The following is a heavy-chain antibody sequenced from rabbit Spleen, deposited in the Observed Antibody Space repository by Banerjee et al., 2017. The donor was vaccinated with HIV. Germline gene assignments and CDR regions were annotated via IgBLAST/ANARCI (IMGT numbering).Heavy chain of an antibody. V-gene: IGHV1S40*01. CDR2: IYTGSSGST. CDR1: GFSFSSSDY. D-gene: IGHD1-1*01. CDR3: AKTYLNHWYFNL. J-gene: IGHJ4*01. Sequence: QSLEESGGDLVKPGASLTLTCTASGFSFSSSDYMCWVRQAPGKGLEWIACIYTGSSGSTYYASWAEGRFTISKTSSTTVTLQMTSLTAADTASYFCAKTYLNHWYFNLWGPGTLVTVS.